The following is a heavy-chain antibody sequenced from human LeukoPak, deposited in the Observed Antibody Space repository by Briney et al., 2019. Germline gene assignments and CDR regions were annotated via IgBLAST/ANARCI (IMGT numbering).Heavy chain of an antibody. CDR2: ISSSSSYI. Sequence: GGSLRLSCAASGFTFSSYSMSWVRQAPGKGLEWVSSISSSSSYIYYADSVKGRFTISRDNAKNSLYLQMNSLRAEDTAVYYCARERITMVRGVIIDWFDPWGQGTLVTVSS. V-gene: IGHV3-21*01. J-gene: IGHJ5*02. CDR1: GFTFSSYS. D-gene: IGHD3-10*01. CDR3: ARERITMVRGVIIDWFDP.